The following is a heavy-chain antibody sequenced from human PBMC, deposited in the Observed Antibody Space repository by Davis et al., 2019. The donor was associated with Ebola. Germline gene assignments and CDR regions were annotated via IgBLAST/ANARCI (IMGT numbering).Heavy chain of an antibody. CDR3: ARDRGYNYGLPDY. J-gene: IGHJ4*02. CDR2: ISSSSNYI. CDR1: GFTFSSYA. Sequence: GGSLRLSCVASGFTFSSYAMNWVRQAPGKGLEWVSFISSSSNYIYYADSVKGRFTISRDNSKNTLYLQMNSLRAEDTAVYYCARDRGYNYGLPDYWGQGTLVTVSS. V-gene: IGHV3-21*01. D-gene: IGHD5-18*01.